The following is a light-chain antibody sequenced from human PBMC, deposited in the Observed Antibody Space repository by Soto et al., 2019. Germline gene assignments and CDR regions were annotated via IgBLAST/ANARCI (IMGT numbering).Light chain of an antibody. CDR2: GAS. V-gene: IGKV3-20*01. CDR1: QSVSSSN. J-gene: IGKJ1*01. Sequence: VMTQSPDTLYAARWELVSLSCRASQSVSSSNLAWHQQKPGQAPRLLIYGASSRATGIPDRFSGSGSGTDFTLTISRLEPEDFAVYYCQQYRTFGQGTKVDIK. CDR3: QQYRT.